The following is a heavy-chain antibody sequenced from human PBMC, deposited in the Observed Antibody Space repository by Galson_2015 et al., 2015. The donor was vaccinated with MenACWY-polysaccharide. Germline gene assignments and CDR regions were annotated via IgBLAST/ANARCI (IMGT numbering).Heavy chain of an antibody. CDR2: LYHSGST. V-gene: IGHV4-59*01. CDR3: ARRPKGYGMDV. Sequence: ETLSLTCIFSGASISGTYWTWIRQSPGKGLEWIGYLYHSGSTNYNPSLESRVAMSVDTSKNQITLQLSSVIAADTAVYYCARRPKGYGMDVWGQGTTVIVSS. CDR1: GASISGTY. J-gene: IGHJ6*02.